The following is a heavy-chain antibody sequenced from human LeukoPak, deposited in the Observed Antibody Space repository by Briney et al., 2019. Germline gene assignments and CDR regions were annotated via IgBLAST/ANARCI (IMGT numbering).Heavy chain of an antibody. J-gene: IGHJ6*02. CDR3: ARGRGDKRCSGGSCQRGYYYGMDV. CDR2: VKSKTDGGAT. V-gene: IGHV3-15*01. D-gene: IGHD2-15*01. Sequence: PGGSLRLSCAASRFTFSNAWMSWVRQAPGKGLEWVGRVKSKTDGGATDYAAPVKGRFTLSRDDSKNTLYLQMNSLKTDDTAVYYCARGRGDKRCSGGSCQRGYYYGMDVWGQGTTVTVSS. CDR1: RFTFSNAW.